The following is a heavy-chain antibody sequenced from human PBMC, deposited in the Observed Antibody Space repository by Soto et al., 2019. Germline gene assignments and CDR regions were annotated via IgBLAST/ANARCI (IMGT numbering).Heavy chain of an antibody. Sequence: SDTLSLTCSVSGVSVTSYTWRWVRQPANKGLEWIGRVFSSVSATYNPSLKSRVSISMDTAENRISLKLDSVTAADAGVYFCARDGMTTGDTWGPGTLVTVSS. CDR1: GVSVTSYT. CDR2: VFSSVSA. D-gene: IGHD2-21*02. CDR3: ARDGMTTGDT. J-gene: IGHJ4*02. V-gene: IGHV4-4*07.